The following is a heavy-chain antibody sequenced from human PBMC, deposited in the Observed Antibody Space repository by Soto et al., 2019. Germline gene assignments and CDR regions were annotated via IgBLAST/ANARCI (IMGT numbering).Heavy chain of an antibody. J-gene: IGHJ4*02. CDR2: FNAGNGNT. CDR1: GYTFTSYA. D-gene: IGHD2-21*02. V-gene: IGHV1-3*05. Sequence: QVQLVQSGAEEKKPGASVKVSCKASGYTFTSYAMHWVRQAPGQRLEWMGWFNAGNGNTQYSQKFQGRVITTRDTSASAANKELSRMRSENTAFYYAARSIVVVTALDYWGQGTLVTVSS. CDR3: ARSIVVVTALDY.